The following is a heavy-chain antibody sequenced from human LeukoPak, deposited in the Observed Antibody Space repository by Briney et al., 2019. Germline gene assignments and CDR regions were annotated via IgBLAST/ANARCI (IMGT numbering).Heavy chain of an antibody. CDR3: AKRAPEVPAAKGYYYYYYMDV. D-gene: IGHD2-2*01. CDR2: ISGSGGST. Sequence: GGSLRLSCAASGFTFSSYAMSWVRQAPGKGLEWVSAISGSGGSTYYADSVKGRFTISRDNSKNTLYLQMNSLRAEDTAVYYCAKRAPEVPAAKGYYYYYYMDVWGKGTTVTVSS. J-gene: IGHJ6*03. V-gene: IGHV3-23*01. CDR1: GFTFSSYA.